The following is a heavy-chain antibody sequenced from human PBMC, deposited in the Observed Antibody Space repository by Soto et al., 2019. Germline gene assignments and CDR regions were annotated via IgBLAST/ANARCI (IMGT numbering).Heavy chain of an antibody. D-gene: IGHD3-10*01. CDR3: AKDIALVRGVIIDLDV. Sequence: PGGSLRLCCAASGFTFSNYGMHWVRQAPGKGLEWVATISYDGDNKYYADSVKGRFTISRDNSKNTLSLQMNSLRPEDTAMYYCAKDIALVRGVIIDLDVWGQGTTVTVSS. CDR2: ISYDGDNK. CDR1: GFTFSNYG. V-gene: IGHV3-30*18. J-gene: IGHJ6*02.